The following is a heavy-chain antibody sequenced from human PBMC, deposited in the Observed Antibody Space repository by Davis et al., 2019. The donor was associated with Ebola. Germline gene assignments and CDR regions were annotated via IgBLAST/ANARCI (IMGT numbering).Heavy chain of an antibody. CDR3: ARDQRIEASSPNWFDP. J-gene: IGHJ5*02. D-gene: IGHD6-19*01. CDR1: GFTFSSYS. CDR2: ISSSSSTI. V-gene: IGHV3-48*02. Sequence: PGGSLRLSCAASGFTFSSYSMNWVRHAPGKGLEWVSYISSSSSTIYYADSVKGRFTISRDNAKNSLYLQMNSLRDEDTAVYYCARDQRIEASSPNWFDPWGQGTLVTVSS.